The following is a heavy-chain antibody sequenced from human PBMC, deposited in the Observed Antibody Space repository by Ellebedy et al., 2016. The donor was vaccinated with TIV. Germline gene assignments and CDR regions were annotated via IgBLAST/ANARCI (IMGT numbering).Heavy chain of an antibody. D-gene: IGHD2/OR15-2a*01. CDR1: GYTFTGYF. CDR2: IKPSGGST. Sequence: ASVKVSCKASGYTFTGYFMHWVRQAPGAGLEWMGVIKPSGGSTSYEQKFQGRVTMTRDTSTGTVYMELSSLRSEDTAVYYCARDLSFDYWGQGTLITVSS. CDR3: ARDLSFDY. J-gene: IGHJ4*02. V-gene: IGHV1-46*01.